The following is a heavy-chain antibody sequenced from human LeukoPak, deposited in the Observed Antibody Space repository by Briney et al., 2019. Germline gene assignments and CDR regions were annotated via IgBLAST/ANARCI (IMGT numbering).Heavy chain of an antibody. CDR1: GFTFSSYS. Sequence: GGSLRLSCAASGFTFSSYSMNWVRQAPGKGLEWVSTITTSDGNTYYADSVKGRFTVSRDNSKNTLYLQMNSLRAEDTAVYYCAKDGGLWVSAHWGDSWGRGTLVTVSS. J-gene: IGHJ4*02. V-gene: IGHV3-23*01. CDR3: AKDGGLWVSAHWGDS. D-gene: IGHD7-27*01. CDR2: ITTSDGNT.